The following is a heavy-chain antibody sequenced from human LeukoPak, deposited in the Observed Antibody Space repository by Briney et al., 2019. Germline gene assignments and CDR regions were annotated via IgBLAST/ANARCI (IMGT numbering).Heavy chain of an antibody. CDR1: GGSISSYY. CDR2: IYYSGST. D-gene: IGHD5-24*01. CDR3: ASLEMATISLIY. V-gene: IGHV4-59*08. J-gene: IGHJ4*02. Sequence: SETLSLTCTVSGGSISSYYWSWIRQPPGKGLEWIGYIYYSGSTNYNPSLKSRVTISVDTSKNQFSLKLSSVTAADTAVYYCASLEMATISLIYWGQGTLVTVSS.